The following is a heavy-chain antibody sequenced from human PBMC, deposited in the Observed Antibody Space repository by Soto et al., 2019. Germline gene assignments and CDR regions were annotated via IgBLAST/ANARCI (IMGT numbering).Heavy chain of an antibody. Sequence: SDTLSLTCTVSGYSLSSGYFWGWIRQPPGKGLEWIGSIYHSGSTYYNSSLKSRLTISVDTSKNRFSLHLSSVTAADTAVYYCARGRYSGYDRYYFDYWGQGTLVTVSS. CDR2: IYHSGST. CDR1: GYSLSSGYF. V-gene: IGHV4-38-2*02. CDR3: ARGRYSGYDRYYFDY. D-gene: IGHD5-12*01. J-gene: IGHJ4*02.